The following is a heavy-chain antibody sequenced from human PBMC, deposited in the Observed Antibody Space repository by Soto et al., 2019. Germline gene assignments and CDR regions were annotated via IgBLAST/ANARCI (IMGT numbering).Heavy chain of an antibody. V-gene: IGHV3-23*01. Sequence: SGSLRLACAASGFTFSSYAMSWVRQAPGKGLEWVSAISGSGGSTYYADSVKGRFTISRDNSKNTLYLQMNSLRAEDTAVYYCAKDPAVVTLNCFDPRGQGTLVTVS. D-gene: IGHD2-15*01. CDR2: ISGSGGST. CDR1: GFTFSSYA. J-gene: IGHJ5*02. CDR3: AKDPAVVTLNCFDP.